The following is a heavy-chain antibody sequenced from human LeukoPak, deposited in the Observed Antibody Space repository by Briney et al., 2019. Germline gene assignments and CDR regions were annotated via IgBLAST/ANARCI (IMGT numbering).Heavy chain of an antibody. D-gene: IGHD5-12*01. CDR1: GLTFSSYG. CDR3: ARESYDSPHAFDI. J-gene: IGHJ3*02. V-gene: IGHV3-30*03. CDR2: ISYDGSNK. Sequence: GGSLRLSCAASGLTFSSYGMHWVRQAPGKGLEWVAVISYDGSNKYYADSVKGRFTISRDNSKNTLYLQMNSLRAEDTAVYYCARESYDSPHAFDIWGQGTMVTVSS.